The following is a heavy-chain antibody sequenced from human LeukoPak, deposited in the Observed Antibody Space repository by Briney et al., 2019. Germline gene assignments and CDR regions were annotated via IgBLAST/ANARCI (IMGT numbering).Heavy chain of an antibody. CDR2: IYYSGST. CDR1: GYSISSSSYY. V-gene: IGHV4-39*01. J-gene: IGHJ5*02. Sequence: SETLSLTCTVSGYSISSSSYYWGWIRQPPGKGLEWIGSIYYSGSTYYNPSLKSRVTISVDTSKNQFSLKLSSVTAADTAVYYCARHIVVVVAATETFWFDPWGQGTLVTVSS. CDR3: ARHIVVVVAATETFWFDP. D-gene: IGHD2-15*01.